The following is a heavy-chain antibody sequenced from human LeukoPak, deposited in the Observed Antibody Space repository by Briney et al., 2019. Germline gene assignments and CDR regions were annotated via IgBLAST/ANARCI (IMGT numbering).Heavy chain of an antibody. J-gene: IGHJ4*02. Sequence: SETLSLTCTVSGGSISSSSYYWGWIRQPPGKGLEWIGSIYYSGSTYYNPSLKSRVTISVDTSKNQFSLKLSSVTAADTAVYYCARGITMIVPSAPYYFDYWGQGTLVTVSS. CDR3: ARGITMIVPSAPYYFDY. D-gene: IGHD3-22*01. CDR1: GGSISSSSYY. CDR2: IYYSGST. V-gene: IGHV4-39*07.